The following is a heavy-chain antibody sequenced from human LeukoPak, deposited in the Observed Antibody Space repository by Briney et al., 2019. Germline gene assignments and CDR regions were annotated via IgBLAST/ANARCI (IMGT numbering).Heavy chain of an antibody. CDR3: ARRAAEF. V-gene: IGHV3-23*01. Sequence: GSLRLSCAASGFTFSSYAMSWVRQAPGKGLEWVSAISGSGGSTYYADSVKGRFTISRDNSRNMLYLQMNNLRVEDTAVYYCARRAAEFWGQGTLVTVSS. D-gene: IGHD6-13*01. CDR2: ISGSGGST. J-gene: IGHJ4*02. CDR1: GFTFSSYA.